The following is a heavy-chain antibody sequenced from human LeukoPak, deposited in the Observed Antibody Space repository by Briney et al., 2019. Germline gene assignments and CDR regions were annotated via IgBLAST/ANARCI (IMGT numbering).Heavy chain of an antibody. J-gene: IGHJ4*02. CDR1: GFTFSSYA. D-gene: IGHD1-7*01. CDR2: ISYDGSNK. V-gene: IGHV3-30-3*01. Sequence: GGSLRLSCAASGFTFSSYAMHWVRQAPGKGLEWVAVISYDGSNKYYADSVKGRFTISRDNSKNTLYLLMNSLRAEDTAVYYCARGDWNYRAFDYWGQGTLVTVSS. CDR3: ARGDWNYRAFDY.